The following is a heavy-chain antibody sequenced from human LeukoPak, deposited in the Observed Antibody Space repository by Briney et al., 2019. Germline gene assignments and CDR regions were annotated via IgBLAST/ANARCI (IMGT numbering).Heavy chain of an antibody. Sequence: SETLSLTCTVSGGSISSYYWNWIRQPPGKGLEWIGYIYYSGGTNYNPSLKSRVTISLNTFKNQFSLKVSSVTAADTAVYYCAGASIYYDSSGQRTFDIWGQGTMVTVSS. J-gene: IGHJ3*02. CDR1: GGSISSYY. CDR3: AGASIYYDSSGQRTFDI. D-gene: IGHD3-22*01. CDR2: IYYSGGT. V-gene: IGHV4-59*01.